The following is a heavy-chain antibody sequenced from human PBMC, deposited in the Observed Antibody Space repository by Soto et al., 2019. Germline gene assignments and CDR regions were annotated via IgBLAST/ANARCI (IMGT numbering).Heavy chain of an antibody. CDR2: IYYSGST. Sequence: QLQLLESGPGLVKPSETLSLTCTVSGGSISSSSYYWGWIRQPPGKGLEWIGSIYYSGSTYYNPSLRSRVTISVDTSKNQFSLKLSSVTAADTAVYYCARPRYDILTGSNWFDPWGQGTLVTVSS. CDR1: GGSISSSSYY. J-gene: IGHJ5*02. V-gene: IGHV4-39*01. D-gene: IGHD3-9*01. CDR3: ARPRYDILTGSNWFDP.